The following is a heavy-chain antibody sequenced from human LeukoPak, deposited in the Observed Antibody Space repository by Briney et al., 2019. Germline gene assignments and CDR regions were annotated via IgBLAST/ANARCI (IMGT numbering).Heavy chain of an antibody. CDR2: INHSGST. J-gene: IGHJ4*02. CDR1: GGSFSGYY. V-gene: IGHV4-34*01. Sequence: PSETLSLTCAVSGGSFSGYYWSWIRQPPGKGLEWIGEINHSGSTNYNPSLKSRVTISVDTSKNQFSLKLSSVTAADTAVYYCAARRFYSSSHYWGQGTLVTVSS. D-gene: IGHD6-13*01. CDR3: AARRFYSSSHY.